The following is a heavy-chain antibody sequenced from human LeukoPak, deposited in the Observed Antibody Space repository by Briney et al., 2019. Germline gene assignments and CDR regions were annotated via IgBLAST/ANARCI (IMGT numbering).Heavy chain of an antibody. CDR2: INPNSGGT. CDR1: GYTFTGYY. CDR3: ARGLGSGSYYNYYYYMDV. J-gene: IGHJ6*03. V-gene: IGHV1-2*06. D-gene: IGHD3-10*01. Sequence: ASVKVSCKASGYTFTGYYMHWVRQAPGQGLEWMGRINPNSGGTNYAQKFQGRVTMTRDTSISTAYVELSRLRSDDTAVYYCARGLGSGSYYNYYYYMDVWGKGTTVTVSS.